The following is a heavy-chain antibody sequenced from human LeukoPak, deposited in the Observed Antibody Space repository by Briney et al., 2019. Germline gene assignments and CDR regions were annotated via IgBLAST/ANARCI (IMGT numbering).Heavy chain of an antibody. Sequence: GGSLRLSCAASGFTFSSYEMNWVRQAPGKGLEWVSYISSTGTTIYYADSVKGRFTISRDNAKKSLYLQMNSLRAEDTAVHYCARGKRIISVVVALDIWGQGTMVTVSS. CDR3: ARGKRIISVVVALDI. CDR2: ISSTGTTI. CDR1: GFTFSSYE. D-gene: IGHD6-19*01. J-gene: IGHJ3*02. V-gene: IGHV3-48*03.